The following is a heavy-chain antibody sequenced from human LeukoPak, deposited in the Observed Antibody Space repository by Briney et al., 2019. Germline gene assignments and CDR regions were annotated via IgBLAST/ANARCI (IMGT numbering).Heavy chain of an antibody. CDR3: VRGQAIVVVPVAMGF. CDR2: INWNGDDM. CDR1: GFTFDDYG. V-gene: IGHV3-20*04. D-gene: IGHD2-2*01. Sequence: GGSLRLSCAASGFTFDDYGMNWVRQVPGKGLEWISGINWNGDDMGYANSVKGRFTISRDNAKHSVSLQMDSLTAEDTALYYCVRGQAIVVVPVAMGFWGQGTLVTVSS. J-gene: IGHJ4*02.